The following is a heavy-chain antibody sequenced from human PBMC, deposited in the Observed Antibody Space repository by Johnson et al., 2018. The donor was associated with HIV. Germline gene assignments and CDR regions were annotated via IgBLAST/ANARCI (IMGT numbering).Heavy chain of an antibody. CDR3: TRDLRTRAFDI. D-gene: IGHD1-1*01. CDR2: IGTSGDT. Sequence: VQLVETGGGLIQPGGSLRLSCAASGFTFSSYDMHWVRQATGKGLEWVSTIGTSGDTYHPGSVKGRFTISRENAKNSLYLQMNSLRAGDTAVYFCTRDLRTRAFDIWGQGTMVTVSS. V-gene: IGHV3-13*01. J-gene: IGHJ3*02. CDR1: GFTFSSYD.